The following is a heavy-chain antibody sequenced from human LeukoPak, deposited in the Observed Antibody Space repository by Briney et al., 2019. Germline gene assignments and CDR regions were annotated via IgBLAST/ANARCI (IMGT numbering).Heavy chain of an antibody. V-gene: IGHV1-2*02. CDR1: GYTFTGYY. CDR3: AREIKNNFWSGPNSKFDY. D-gene: IGHD3-3*01. CDR2: INPNSGGT. Sequence: RASVKVSCKASGYTFTGYYMHWVRQAPGQGLEWMGWINPNSGGTNYAQKFQGRVTMTRDTSISTAYMELSRLRSDDTAVYYCAREIKNNFWSGPNSKFDYWGQGTLVTVSS. J-gene: IGHJ4*02.